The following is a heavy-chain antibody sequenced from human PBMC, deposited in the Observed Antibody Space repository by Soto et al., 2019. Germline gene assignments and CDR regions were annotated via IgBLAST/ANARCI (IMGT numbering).Heavy chain of an antibody. CDR1: GGSFSGYY. J-gene: IGHJ4*02. Sequence: QVQLQQWGAGLLKPSETLSLTCAVYGGSFSGYYWSWIRQPPGKGLEWIGEINHSGSTNYNPSLKSRVTISVDTSKNQFSLKLSSVTAADTAVYYCARGSVIWAVMNFDYWRQGTLVTVSS. CDR2: INHSGST. V-gene: IGHV4-34*01. D-gene: IGHD2-21*01. CDR3: ARGSVIWAVMNFDY.